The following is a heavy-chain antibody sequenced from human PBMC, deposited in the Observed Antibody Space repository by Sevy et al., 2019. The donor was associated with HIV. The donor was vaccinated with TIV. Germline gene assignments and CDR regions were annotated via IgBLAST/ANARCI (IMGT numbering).Heavy chain of an antibody. CDR1: GYTFTSYG. J-gene: IGHJ4*02. D-gene: IGHD6-19*01. CDR3: ARVIAVAAAFDY. CDR2: ISAYNGNT. Sequence: ASVKVSCKASGYTFTSYGISWVRQAPGQGLEWMGWISAYNGNTNYAQKLQGRVTMTTDTSTSTAYMELMSLRSDATAVYYCARVIAVAAAFDYWGQGTLVTVSS. V-gene: IGHV1-18*04.